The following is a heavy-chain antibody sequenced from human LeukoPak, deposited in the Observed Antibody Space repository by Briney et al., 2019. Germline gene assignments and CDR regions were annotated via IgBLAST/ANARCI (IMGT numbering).Heavy chain of an antibody. CDR3: ATSPTKGY. Sequence: GGSLRLSCAASGFTFSDYYMSWIRQAPGKGLEWVSVILSGDSTYYADSVKGRFTISRDNSKNTLYLQMNSLRVEDTAVYYCATSPTKGYWGQGTLVTVSS. CDR2: ILSGDST. J-gene: IGHJ4*02. CDR1: GFTFSDYY. D-gene: IGHD2/OR15-2a*01. V-gene: IGHV3-53*01.